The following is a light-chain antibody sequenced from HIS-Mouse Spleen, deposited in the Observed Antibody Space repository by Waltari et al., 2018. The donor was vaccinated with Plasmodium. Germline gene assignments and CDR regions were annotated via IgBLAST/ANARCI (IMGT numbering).Light chain of an antibody. Sequence: EIVMTQSPATLPVSPGERATLSCRASQSVSSNLAWYQQKPGQAHRLLIYGASTRATGIPARFSGSGSGTEFTLTISSLQSEDFAVYYCQQYNNWSFTFGPGTKVDIK. V-gene: IGKV3-15*01. J-gene: IGKJ3*01. CDR2: GAS. CDR3: QQYNNWSFT. CDR1: QSVSSN.